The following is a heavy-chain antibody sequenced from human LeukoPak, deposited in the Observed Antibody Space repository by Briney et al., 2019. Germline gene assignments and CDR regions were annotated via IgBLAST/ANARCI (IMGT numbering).Heavy chain of an antibody. V-gene: IGHV3-21*01. CDR1: GFSFSDYD. CDR3: GRAFPPLRTSSAGDL. Sequence: PGGSLRLSCSASGFSFSDYDMNWVRQAPGKGLEWVSAISGRSSHVYYGESVKGRFTISRDNAKNSLYLKLDSLGVEDTAVYYCGRAFPPLRTSSAGDLWGQGTLVTVSS. J-gene: IGHJ1*01. CDR2: ISGRSSHV. D-gene: IGHD3-16*01.